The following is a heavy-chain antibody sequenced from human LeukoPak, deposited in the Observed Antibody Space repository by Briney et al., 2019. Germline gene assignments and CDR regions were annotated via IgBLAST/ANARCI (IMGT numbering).Heavy chain of an antibody. J-gene: IGHJ4*02. Sequence: PGGSLRLSCTASGFSVTSNYMNWGRQAPGKGLEWVSLIYSDGSTYHADSVKGRFTISRDKSNNMVYLQMNNLRVEDTAMYYCTRDPPAVLLGTYGWGQGALVTVSS. CDR1: GFSVTSNY. CDR2: IYSDGST. D-gene: IGHD2/OR15-2a*01. V-gene: IGHV3-66*01. CDR3: TRDPPAVLLGTYG.